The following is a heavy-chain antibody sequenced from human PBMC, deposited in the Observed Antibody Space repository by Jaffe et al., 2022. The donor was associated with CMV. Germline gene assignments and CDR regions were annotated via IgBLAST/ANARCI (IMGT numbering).Heavy chain of an antibody. CDR2: IYYSGST. CDR3: ARHAAYRSPFFDY. CDR1: GGSISSYY. Sequence: QVQLQESGPGLVKPSETLSLTCTVSGGSISSYYWSWIRQPPGKGLEWIGYIYYSGSTNYNPSLKSRVTISVDTSKNQFSLKLSSVTAADTAVYYCARHAAYRSPFFDYWGQGTLVTVSS. J-gene: IGHJ4*02. V-gene: IGHV4-59*08. D-gene: IGHD5-18*01.